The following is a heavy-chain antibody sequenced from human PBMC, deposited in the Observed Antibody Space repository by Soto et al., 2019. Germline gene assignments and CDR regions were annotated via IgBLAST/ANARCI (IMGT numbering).Heavy chain of an antibody. D-gene: IGHD5-18*01. CDR3: AKDRGDTAEYYYYGMDV. CDR2: ISFDGSNK. V-gene: IGHV3-30*18. Sequence: GGSLRLSCAASGFTFSSYGMHWVRQAPGKGLEWVAVISFDGSNKFYADSVKGRFTISRDNSKNTLYLQMNSLRAEDTALYYCAKDRGDTAEYYYYGMDVWGQGTTVTVSS. CDR1: GFTFSSYG. J-gene: IGHJ6*02.